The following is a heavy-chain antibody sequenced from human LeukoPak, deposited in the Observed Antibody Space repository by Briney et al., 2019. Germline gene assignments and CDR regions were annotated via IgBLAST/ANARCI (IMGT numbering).Heavy chain of an antibody. D-gene: IGHD3-3*01. J-gene: IGHJ3*02. CDR3: ARAHTITNAFDI. CDR2: INPSGGST. Sequence: ASVKVSCKASGYTFTSYYMHWVRQAPGQGLEWMGIINPSGGSTSYAQKFQGRVTMTRDMSTSTVYMELSSLRPEDTAVYYCARAHTITNAFDIWGQGTMVTVSS. CDR1: GYTFTSYY. V-gene: IGHV1-46*01.